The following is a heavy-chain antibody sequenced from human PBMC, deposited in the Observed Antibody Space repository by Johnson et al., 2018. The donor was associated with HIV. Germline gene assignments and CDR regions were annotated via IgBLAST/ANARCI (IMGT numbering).Heavy chain of an antibody. D-gene: IGHD3-16*01. CDR2: ISSSGGTI. Sequence: QMLLVESGGGLVQPGGSLRLSCAASRFTFSDYYMSWIRQTPGKGLEWVSYISSSGGTIYYADSVKGRFSISRDNAKNSLYLQMTSLRAEDTAVYYCAGDRGYGDAFQIWGQGTMVTVSS. V-gene: IGHV3-11*04. CDR1: RFTFSDYY. J-gene: IGHJ3*02. CDR3: AGDRGYGDAFQI.